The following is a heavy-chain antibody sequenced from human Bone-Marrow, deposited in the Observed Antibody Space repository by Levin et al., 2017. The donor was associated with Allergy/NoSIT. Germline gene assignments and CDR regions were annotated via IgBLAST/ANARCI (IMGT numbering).Heavy chain of an antibody. D-gene: IGHD6-13*01. CDR3: ARDLAGGAAGKRFEH. J-gene: IGHJ4*02. CDR1: GVSINNYY. CDR2: IYDNGRT. Sequence: SETLSLTCTVSGVSINNYYWNWIRQPPGKGLEWIGYIYDNGRTIYNPSLKSRVTISVDTSKNQIFLSLNSVTAADTAEYYCARDLAGGAAGKRFEHWGQGTLVTVSS. V-gene: IGHV4-59*01.